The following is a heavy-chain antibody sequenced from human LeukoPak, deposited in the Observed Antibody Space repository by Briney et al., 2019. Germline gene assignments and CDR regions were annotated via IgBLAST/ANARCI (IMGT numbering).Heavy chain of an antibody. Sequence: SETLSLTCTVSGGSISSSSYYWGWVRQPPGKGLEWIGTIYYIGNTYYNPSLKSRVTISVDTSKNQFSLRLSSVTAADTAVYYCARLGTAVVPAYFDYWGQGTLVTVSS. CDR3: ARLGTAVVPAYFDY. D-gene: IGHD2-2*01. V-gene: IGHV4-39*01. CDR1: GGSISSSSYY. CDR2: IYYIGNT. J-gene: IGHJ4*02.